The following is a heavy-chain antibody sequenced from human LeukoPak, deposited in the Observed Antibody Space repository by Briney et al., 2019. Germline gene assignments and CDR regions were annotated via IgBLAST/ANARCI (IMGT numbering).Heavy chain of an antibody. J-gene: IGHJ3*02. CDR2: IYHSGST. Sequence: KTSETLSLTRTVSGGSISSSSYYWGWIRQPPGKGLEWIGEIYHSGSTNYNPSLKSRVTISVDKSKNQFSLKLSSVTAADTAVYYCARKLTTWDAFDIWGQGTMVTVSS. V-gene: IGHV4-39*07. CDR1: GGSISSSSYY. D-gene: IGHD4-11*01. CDR3: ARKLTTWDAFDI.